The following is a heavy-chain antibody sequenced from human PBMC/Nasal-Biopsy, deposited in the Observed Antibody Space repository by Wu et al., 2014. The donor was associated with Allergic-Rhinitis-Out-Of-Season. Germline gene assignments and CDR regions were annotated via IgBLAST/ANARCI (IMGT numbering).Heavy chain of an antibody. CDR2: IYYSGTT. J-gene: IGHJ4*02. CDR1: GYSISSGYY. Sequence: TLSLTCTVSGYSISSGYYWGWIRQTPGKGPEWIGSIYYSGTTYYNPSLKSRVSISIEKPKNQFSLTLTSVTTADAAVYYCARSGYTYAFDYWGQGSLVTVSS. V-gene: IGHV4-38-2*02. D-gene: IGHD5-12*01. CDR3: ARSGYTYAFDY.